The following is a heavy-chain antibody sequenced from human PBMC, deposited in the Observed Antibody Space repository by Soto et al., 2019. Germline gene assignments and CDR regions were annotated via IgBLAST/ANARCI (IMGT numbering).Heavy chain of an antibody. V-gene: IGHV4-31*03. CDR3: ARGPYGDYSWDFDY. CDR1: GGSISSGGYY. CDR2: IYYSGST. D-gene: IGHD4-17*01. J-gene: IGHJ4*02. Sequence: SETLSLTCTVSGGSISSGGYYWSWIRQHPGKGLEWIGYIYYSGSTHYNPSLKSRVTISVDTSKNQFSLKLSSVTAADTAVYYCARGPYGDYSWDFDYWGQGTLVTVSS.